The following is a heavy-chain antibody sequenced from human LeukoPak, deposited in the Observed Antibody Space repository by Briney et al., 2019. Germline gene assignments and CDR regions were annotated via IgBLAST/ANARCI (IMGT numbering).Heavy chain of an antibody. V-gene: IGHV3-23*01. CDR2: LIENGATT. Sequence: GGSLRLSCAASGFTFSSHAMSWVRGAPGKGLEWVSGLIENGATTYYADSVKGRFTISRDSSRNTMYLQMNSLRVEDNAGYYSVQDYQVGNSPAFVDDWCQGTLVTISS. CDR3: VQDYQVGNSPAFVDD. J-gene: IGHJ4*02. D-gene: IGHD2/OR15-2a*01. CDR1: GFTFSSHA.